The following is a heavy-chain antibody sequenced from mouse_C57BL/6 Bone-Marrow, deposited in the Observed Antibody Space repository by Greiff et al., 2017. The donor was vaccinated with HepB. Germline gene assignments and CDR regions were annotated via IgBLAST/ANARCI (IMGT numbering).Heavy chain of an antibody. CDR2: IYPSDSET. J-gene: IGHJ1*03. CDR3: ARKGLMVRRVYWYFDV. D-gene: IGHD2-3*01. Sequence: VQLQQPGAELVRPGSSVKLSCKASGYTFTSYWMDWVKQRPGQGLEWIGNIYPSDSETHYNQKFKDKATLTVDKSSSTAYMQLSSLTSEDSAVYYCARKGLMVRRVYWYFDVWGTGTTVTVSS. V-gene: IGHV1-61*01. CDR1: GYTFTSYW.